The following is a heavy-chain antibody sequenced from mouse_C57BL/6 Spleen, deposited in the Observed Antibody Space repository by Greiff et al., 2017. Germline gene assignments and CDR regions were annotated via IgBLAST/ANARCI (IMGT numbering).Heavy chain of an antibody. CDR3: ARETGAMDY. J-gene: IGHJ4*01. Sequence: QVQLKESGPELVKPGASVKISCKASGYAFSSSWMNWVKQRPGKGLEWIGRIYPGDGDTNYNGKFKGKATLTADKSSSTAYMQLSSLTSEDSAVYFCARETGAMDYWGQGTSVTVSS. CDR1: GYAFSSSW. CDR2: IYPGDGDT. V-gene: IGHV1-82*01.